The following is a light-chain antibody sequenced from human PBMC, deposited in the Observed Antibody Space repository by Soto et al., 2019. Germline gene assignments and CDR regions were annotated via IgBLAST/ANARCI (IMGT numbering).Light chain of an antibody. J-gene: IGKJ4*01. V-gene: IGKV3-20*01. Sequence: EIVLTQSPGTLSLSPGERATLSCRASQTVSRNNLVWYQQRPGQPPRLLIYGASSRATGIPDRLSGSGSGTDFTLTISRLEPEDFAVYYCPQYGSSLLTFGGGTKVDIK. CDR1: QTVSRNN. CDR2: GAS. CDR3: PQYGSSLLT.